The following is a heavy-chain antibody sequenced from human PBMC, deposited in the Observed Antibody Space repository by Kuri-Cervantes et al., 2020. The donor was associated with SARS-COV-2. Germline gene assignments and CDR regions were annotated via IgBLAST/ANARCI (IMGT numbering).Heavy chain of an antibody. Sequence: KVSCKGSGYIFTSYWISWVRQMPGKGLEWMGRIDPSDSYTNYSPSFQGHVTITADKSIATAYLQWSSLKASDTAMYYCAGNHDWPLPYDAFDIWGQGTMVTVSS. CDR1: GYIFTSYW. CDR2: IDPSDSYT. J-gene: IGHJ3*02. D-gene: IGHD3-9*01. V-gene: IGHV5-10-1*01. CDR3: AGNHDWPLPYDAFDI.